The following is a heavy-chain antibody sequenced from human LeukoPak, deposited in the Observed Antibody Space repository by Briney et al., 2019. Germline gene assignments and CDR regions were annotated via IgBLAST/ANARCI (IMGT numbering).Heavy chain of an antibody. V-gene: IGHV3-74*01. Sequence: GGSLTLSCAASGFTLSSYWMLWLGQAPGKGLVWVSRSESDGSSTSYADSVKGRFTLYRDNAKNTLYLQMNSLRAEGTAVYYCARGYCSGGSCNRPFDYWGQGTLVTVSS. D-gene: IGHD2-15*01. CDR2: SESDGSST. J-gene: IGHJ4*02. CDR3: ARGYCSGGSCNRPFDY. CDR1: GFTLSSYW.